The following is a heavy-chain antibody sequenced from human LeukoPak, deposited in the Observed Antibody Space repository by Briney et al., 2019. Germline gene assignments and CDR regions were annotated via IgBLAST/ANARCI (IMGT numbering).Heavy chain of an antibody. Sequence: GESLKTSCKGSGYSFTSYWIGWVRQMPGKGLEWMGIIYPGDSDTRYSPSFQGQVTISADKSISTAYLQWSSLKASDTAMYYCARHIEVGHIRFLEWGNAFDIWGQGTMVTVSS. CDR1: GYSFTSYW. J-gene: IGHJ3*02. V-gene: IGHV5-51*01. CDR3: ARHIEVGHIRFLEWGNAFDI. CDR2: IYPGDSDT. D-gene: IGHD3-3*01.